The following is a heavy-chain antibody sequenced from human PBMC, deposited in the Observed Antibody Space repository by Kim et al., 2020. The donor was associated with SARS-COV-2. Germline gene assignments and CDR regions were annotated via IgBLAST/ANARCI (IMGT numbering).Heavy chain of an antibody. D-gene: IGHD3-22*01. Sequence: GESLKISCKGSGYSFTSYWIGWVRQMPGKGLEWMGIIYPGDSDTRYSPSFHGQVTISADKSISTAYLQWSSLKASDPARYYCARQKNYYDTSGYYYYYYAMDVWGQGTTVTVSS. CDR1: GYSFTSYW. V-gene: IGHV5-51*01. CDR2: IYPGDSDT. J-gene: IGHJ6*02. CDR3: ARQKNYYDTSGYYYYYYAMDV.